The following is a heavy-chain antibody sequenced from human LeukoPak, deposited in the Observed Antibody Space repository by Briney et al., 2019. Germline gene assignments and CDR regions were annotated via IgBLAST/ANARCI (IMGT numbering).Heavy chain of an antibody. CDR3: ARGPPDCSSTSCYAFDAFDI. J-gene: IGHJ3*02. CDR2: IYHSGST. Sequence: SETLSLTCTVSGYSISSGYYWGWIRQPPGKGLEWIGSIYHSGSTYYNPSLKSRVTISVDTSKNQFSLKLSSVTAPDTAVYYCARGPPDCSSTSCYAFDAFDIWGQGTMVTVSS. D-gene: IGHD2-2*01. V-gene: IGHV4-38-2*02. CDR1: GYSISSGYY.